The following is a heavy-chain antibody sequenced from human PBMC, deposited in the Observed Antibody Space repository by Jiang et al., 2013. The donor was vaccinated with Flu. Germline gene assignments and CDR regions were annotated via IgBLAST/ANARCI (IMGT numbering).Heavy chain of an antibody. Sequence: GLVKPSQTLSLTCTVSGGSISSGGYYWSWIRQHPGKGLEWIGYIYYSGSTYYNPSLKSRVTISVDTSKNQFSLKLSSVTAADTAVYYCARGLTGPYYYGMDVWGQGTTVTVSS. V-gene: IGHV4-31*03. D-gene: IGHD6-19*01. CDR3: ARGLTGPYYYGMDV. CDR2: IYYSGST. J-gene: IGHJ6*02. CDR1: GGSISSGGYY.